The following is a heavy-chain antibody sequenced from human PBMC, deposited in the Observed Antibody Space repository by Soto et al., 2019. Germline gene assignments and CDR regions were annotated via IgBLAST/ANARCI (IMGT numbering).Heavy chain of an antibody. CDR2: ISYDGSNK. V-gene: IGHV3-30-3*01. CDR1: GVTFSSCA. J-gene: IGHJ4*02. CDR3: ARDKRDLRFLEWSYYFDY. Sequence: GGSLRLSCAASGVTFSSCAMHWVRQAPGKGLEWVALISYDGSNKYYADSVKGRFTISRDNSKNTLYLQMNSLRAEDTAVYYCARDKRDLRFLEWSYYFDYWGQGTLVTIS. D-gene: IGHD3-3*01.